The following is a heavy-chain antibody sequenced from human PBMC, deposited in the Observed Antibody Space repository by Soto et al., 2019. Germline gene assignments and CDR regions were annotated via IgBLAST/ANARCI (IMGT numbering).Heavy chain of an antibody. J-gene: IGHJ4*02. Sequence: PGGSLRLSCAASGFTFSSYAMNWVRQAPGKGLEWVSVITSGGGTTSYADSVKGRFTISRDNSKSTFYLQMNSLRADDTAVYYCAKGLLGVWFGELLQPSFDLWGQGTLVTVSS. CDR1: GFTFSSYA. CDR3: AKGLLGVWFGELLQPSFDL. CDR2: ITSGGGTT. V-gene: IGHV3-23*01. D-gene: IGHD3-10*01.